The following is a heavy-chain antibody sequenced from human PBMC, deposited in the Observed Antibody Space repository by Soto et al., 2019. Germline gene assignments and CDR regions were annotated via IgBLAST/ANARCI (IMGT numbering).Heavy chain of an antibody. CDR1: GFTFSSYG. V-gene: IGHV3-33*01. Sequence: QVQLVESGGGVVQPGRSLRLSCAASGFTFSSYGMHWVRQAPGKGLEWVAVIWYDGSNKYYADSVKGRFTISRDNSKNTLYLQMNSLRAEDTAVYYCARDALYDILTGYRYYFDYWGQGTLLTVSS. CDR2: IWYDGSNK. D-gene: IGHD3-9*01. J-gene: IGHJ4*02. CDR3: ARDALYDILTGYRYYFDY.